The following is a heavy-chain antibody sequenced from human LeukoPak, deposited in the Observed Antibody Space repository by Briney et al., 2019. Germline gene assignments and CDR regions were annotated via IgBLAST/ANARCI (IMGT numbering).Heavy chain of an antibody. J-gene: IGHJ4*02. Sequence: ASVKVSCKASGYTFTSYGISWVRQAPGQVLEWMGWISAYNGNTNYAQKLQGRVTMTTDTSTSTAYMELRSLRSDDTAAYYCARATSAGYYYDSSGCYYYYWGQGTLVTVSS. D-gene: IGHD3-22*01. CDR1: GYTFTSYG. CDR3: ARATSAGYYYDSSGCYYYY. CDR2: ISAYNGNT. V-gene: IGHV1-18*01.